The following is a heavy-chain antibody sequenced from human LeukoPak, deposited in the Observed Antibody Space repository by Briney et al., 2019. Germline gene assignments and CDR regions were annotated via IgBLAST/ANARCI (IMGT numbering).Heavy chain of an antibody. CDR3: AKHLGYCSSTSCYATYYYGMDV. Sequence: PGGSLRLSCAASGFTFSSNVMSWVRQAPGKGLEWVSSISNSGGSTYYADSVKGRFTISRDNSKNTLYLQMNSLRAEDTAVYYCAKHLGYCSSTSCYATYYYGMDVWGQGTTVTVSS. CDR2: ISNSGGST. CDR1: GFTFSSNV. J-gene: IGHJ6*02. V-gene: IGHV3-23*01. D-gene: IGHD2-2*01.